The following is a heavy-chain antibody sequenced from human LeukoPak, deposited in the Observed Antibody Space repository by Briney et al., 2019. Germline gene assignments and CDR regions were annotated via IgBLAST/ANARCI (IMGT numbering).Heavy chain of an antibody. V-gene: IGHV1-2*06. CDR1: GYTFAGYY. D-gene: IGHD1-26*01. CDR2: TIPNNGGT. J-gene: IGHJ4*02. Sequence: ASVKLSCKASGYTFAGYYMHCLRQAPGQWLELMGRTIPNNGGTNYAQKFQGRVTMTRDTSISTAYMELSRLRSDDTAVYYCARGLNSGTYSLGYWGQGTLVTVSS. CDR3: ARGLNSGTYSLGY.